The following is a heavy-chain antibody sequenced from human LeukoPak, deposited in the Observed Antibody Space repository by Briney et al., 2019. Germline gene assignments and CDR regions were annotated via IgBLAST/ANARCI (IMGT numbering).Heavy chain of an antibody. CDR2: IYYSGST. Sequence: PGGSLRLSCAASGFTFSSYSMNWVRQPPGKGLEWIGYIYYSGSTNYNPSLKSRVTISVDTSKKQFSLKLSSVTAADTAVYYCARDPVDQPYWFFDLWGRGTLVTVSS. J-gene: IGHJ2*01. V-gene: IGHV4-59*01. CDR1: GFTFSSYS. D-gene: IGHD2-2*01. CDR3: ARDPVDQPYWFFDL.